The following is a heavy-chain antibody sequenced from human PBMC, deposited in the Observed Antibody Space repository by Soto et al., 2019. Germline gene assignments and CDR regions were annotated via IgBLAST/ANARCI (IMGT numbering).Heavy chain of an antibody. V-gene: IGHV3-30-3*01. CDR1: GFTFSSYA. CDR2: ISYDGSNK. J-gene: IGHJ4*02. Sequence: GGSLRLSCAASGFTFSSYAMHWVRQAPGKGLEWVAVISYDGSNKYYADSVKGRFTISRDNSKNTLYLQMNSLRAEDSDVYYCARDKYLSSSGDYWGQGTLVTVSS. CDR3: ARDKYLSSSGDY. D-gene: IGHD6-6*01.